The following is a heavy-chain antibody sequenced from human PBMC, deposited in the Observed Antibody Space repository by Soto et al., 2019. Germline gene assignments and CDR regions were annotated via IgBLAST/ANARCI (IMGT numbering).Heavy chain of an antibody. CDR3: ARLYCGGDCYLRRTNWLDP. CDR1: GYSISSGYY. J-gene: IGHJ5*02. Sequence: SETLSLTCAVSGYSISSGYYWGWIRQPPGKGLEWIGSIYHSGSTYYNPSLKSRVTISVDTSKNQFSLKLSSVTAAGTAVYYCARLYCGGDCYLRRTNWLDPRAQRTPVTVSS. D-gene: IGHD2-21*02. V-gene: IGHV4-38-2*01. CDR2: IYHSGST.